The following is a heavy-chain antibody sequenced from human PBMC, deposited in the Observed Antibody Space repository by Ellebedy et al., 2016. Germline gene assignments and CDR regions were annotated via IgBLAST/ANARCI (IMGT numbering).Heavy chain of an antibody. D-gene: IGHD2-21*02. Sequence: ESLKISXAASGFTFSNAWMSWVRQAPGKGLEWVGRIKSKTDGGTTDYAAPVKGRFTISRDDSKNTLYLQMNSLKTEDTAVYYCTTMFCGGDCYYYYYYGMDVWGQGTTVTVSS. CDR2: IKSKTDGGTT. CDR1: GFTFSNAW. V-gene: IGHV3-15*01. J-gene: IGHJ6*02. CDR3: TTMFCGGDCYYYYYYGMDV.